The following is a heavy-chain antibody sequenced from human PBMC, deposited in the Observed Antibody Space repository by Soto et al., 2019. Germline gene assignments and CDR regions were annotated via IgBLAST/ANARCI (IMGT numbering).Heavy chain of an antibody. CDR2: IWYDGRNT. CDR3: ARVREWYIAREYFGY. D-gene: IGHD3-3*01. V-gene: IGHV3-33*01. Sequence: QVQLVESGGGVVQPGKSLRLSCAASGFTFSSYGMHWVRQAPGKGLEWVAVIWYDGRNTNYADSVKGRFPISRDNSKSTLYLQMNSLRVEDTAVYYCARVREWYIAREYFGYWGQVTLVTVSS. J-gene: IGHJ4*02. CDR1: GFTFSSYG.